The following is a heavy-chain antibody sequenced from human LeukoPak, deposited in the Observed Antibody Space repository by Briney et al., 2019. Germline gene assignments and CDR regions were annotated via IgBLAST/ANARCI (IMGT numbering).Heavy chain of an antibody. J-gene: IGHJ6*04. D-gene: IGHD3-3*01. CDR3: AKDPESITIFGVASDV. CDR1: GFTFRNYE. Sequence: PGGSLRLSCAVSGFTFRNYEMNWVRQAPGKGLEWISYISTGGIIYYADSVKGRFTISRDNSKNTLYLQMNSLRAEDTAVYYCAKDPESITIFGVASDVWGKGTTVTVSS. V-gene: IGHV3-48*03. CDR2: ISTGGII.